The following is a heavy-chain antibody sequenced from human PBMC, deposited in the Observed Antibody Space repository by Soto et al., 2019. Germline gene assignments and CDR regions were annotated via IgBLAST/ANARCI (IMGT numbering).Heavy chain of an antibody. CDR2: INPNSGGT. J-gene: IGHJ3*02. D-gene: IGHD3-22*01. V-gene: IGHV1-2*02. CDR1: GYTFTGYY. Sequence: ASVKVSCQASGYTFTGYYMHWVRQAPGQGLEWMGWINPNSGGTNYAQKFQGRVTMTRDTSISTAYMELSRLRSDDTAVSYCARMPTTYYYDSRGYWAAFDIWGQGTMVTVSS. CDR3: ARMPTTYYYDSRGYWAAFDI.